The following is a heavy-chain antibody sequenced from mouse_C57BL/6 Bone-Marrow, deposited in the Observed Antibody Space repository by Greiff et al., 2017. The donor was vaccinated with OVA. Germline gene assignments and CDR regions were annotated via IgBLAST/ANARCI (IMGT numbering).Heavy chain of an antibody. CDR3: ARRTIYYDYSFVY. Sequence: QVQLQQSGAELARPGASVKMSCKASGYTFTSYTMHWVKQRPGQGLEWIGYINPSSGYTKYNQKFKDKATLTADKSSSTAYMQLSSLTSEDSAVYYSARRTIYYDYSFVYWGQGTLVTVS. D-gene: IGHD2-4*01. V-gene: IGHV1-4*01. CDR1: GYTFTSYT. CDR2: INPSSGYT. J-gene: IGHJ3*01.